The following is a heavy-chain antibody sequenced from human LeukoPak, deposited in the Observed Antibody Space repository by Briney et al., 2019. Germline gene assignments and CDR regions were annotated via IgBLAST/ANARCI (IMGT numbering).Heavy chain of an antibody. CDR2: INVDGST. Sequence: PGGSLRLSCAASGFTVSNSYMSWVRQAPGKGLEWVSMINVDGSTFYAGSVEGRFTISRDNSKNTLYLQMDSLRAEDTALYYCTRAALNDYAANWGQGSLVTVSS. V-gene: IGHV3-53*01. CDR1: GFTVSNSY. CDR3: TRAALNDYAAN. J-gene: IGHJ4*02. D-gene: IGHD4-17*01.